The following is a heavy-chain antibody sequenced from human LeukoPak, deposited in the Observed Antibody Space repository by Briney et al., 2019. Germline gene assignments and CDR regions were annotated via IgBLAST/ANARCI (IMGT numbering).Heavy chain of an antibody. D-gene: IGHD3-9*01. V-gene: IGHV4-4*07. J-gene: IGHJ3*02. CDR1: GGSISSYY. CDR3: ARDGYYDILTGYYARVFDI. Sequence: SETLSLTCTVSGGSISSYYWSWIRQPAGKGLEWIGRIYTSGSTNYNPSLKSRVTMSVDTSKNQFSLKLSSVTAADTAVYYCARDGYYDILTGYYARVFDIWGQGTMVTVSS. CDR2: IYTSGST.